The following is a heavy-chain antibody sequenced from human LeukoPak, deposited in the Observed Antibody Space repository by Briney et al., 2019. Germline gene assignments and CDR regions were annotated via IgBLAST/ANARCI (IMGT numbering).Heavy chain of an antibody. V-gene: IGHV4-34*01. CDR1: GGSITDYF. CDR3: ARVGDLFGAHRVRGLPPDYYYMDV. Sequence: SETLSLTCALSGGSITDYFYNWVRQPPGKGLEWIGEINHSGSSTYSPSLKSRVIISVGTSKNMFSLKLSLVTAADTAVYDCARVGDLFGAHRVRGLPPDYYYMDVWGKGTTVTVS. CDR2: INHSGSS. D-gene: IGHD3-10*01. J-gene: IGHJ6*03.